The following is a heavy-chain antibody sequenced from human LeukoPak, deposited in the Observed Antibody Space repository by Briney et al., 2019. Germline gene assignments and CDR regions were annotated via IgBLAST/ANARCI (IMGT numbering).Heavy chain of an antibody. Sequence: SETLSHTCTVSGGSISSYYWSWIRQPPGKGLEWIGYIYYSGSTNYNPSLKSRVTISVDTSKNQFSLKLSSVTAADTAVYYCARGPITGTPGYFDYWGQGTLVTVSS. V-gene: IGHV4-59*01. CDR2: IYYSGST. CDR3: ARGPITGTPGYFDY. D-gene: IGHD1-20*01. CDR1: GGSISSYY. J-gene: IGHJ4*02.